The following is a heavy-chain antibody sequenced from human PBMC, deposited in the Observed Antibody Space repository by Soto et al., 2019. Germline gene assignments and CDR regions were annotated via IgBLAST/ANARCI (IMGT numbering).Heavy chain of an antibody. D-gene: IGHD3-10*01. J-gene: IGHJ3*02. CDR2: INHSGST. CDR1: GGSFSGYY. CDR3: ARYVSDYYGSGSYFAAFDI. V-gene: IGHV4-34*01. Sequence: SETLSLTCAVYGGSFSGYYWSWIRQPPGKGLEWIGEINHSGSTNYNPSLKSRVTISVDTSKNQFSLKLSSVTAADTAVYYCARYVSDYYGSGSYFAAFDIWGQGTMVTVSS.